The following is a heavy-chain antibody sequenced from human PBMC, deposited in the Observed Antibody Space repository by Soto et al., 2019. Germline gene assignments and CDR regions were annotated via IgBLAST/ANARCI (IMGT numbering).Heavy chain of an antibody. D-gene: IGHD6-19*01. CDR3: ATEGGSGWYNAFDI. J-gene: IGHJ3*02. CDR2: FDPEDGET. CDR1: GYTLTELS. V-gene: IGHV1-24*01. Sequence: ASVNVSCKVSGYTLTELSMHWVRQAPGKGLEWMGGFDPEDGETIYAQKFQGRVTMTEDTSTDTAYMELSSLRSEDMAVYYCATEGGSGWYNAFDIWGQGTMVTVSS.